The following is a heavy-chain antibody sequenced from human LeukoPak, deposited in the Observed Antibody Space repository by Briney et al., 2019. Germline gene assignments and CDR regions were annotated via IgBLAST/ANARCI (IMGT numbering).Heavy chain of an antibody. CDR1: GFKFRDYY. J-gene: IGHJ4*02. CDR3: ARIGTTVAAGTADY. V-gene: IGHV3-11*01. CDR2: ISGSGDAR. Sequence: GGSLRLSCAASGFKFRDYYMGWIRQAPGKRLEWVSYISGSGDARPHADSVKGRFTVSRNNAIDSLYLQMDSLGAEDTAVYYCARIGTTVAAGTADYWGQGTQVTVSS. D-gene: IGHD6-13*01.